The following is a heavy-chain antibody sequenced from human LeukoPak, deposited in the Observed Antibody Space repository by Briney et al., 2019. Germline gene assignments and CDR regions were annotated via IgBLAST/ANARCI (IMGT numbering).Heavy chain of an antibody. CDR1: GITFSSHG. Sequence: GGSLRLSCVASGITFSSHGMHWVRQVPGKGLEWVAFIRGDGTSQYYVDSVKGRFFISRDNSKNTLYLQMNSLRAEDTAVYYCAAPNDFWNGYDYYMDVWGKGTTVSVSS. CDR2: IRGDGTSQ. J-gene: IGHJ6*03. CDR3: AAPNDFWNGYDYYMDV. V-gene: IGHV3-30*02. D-gene: IGHD3-3*01.